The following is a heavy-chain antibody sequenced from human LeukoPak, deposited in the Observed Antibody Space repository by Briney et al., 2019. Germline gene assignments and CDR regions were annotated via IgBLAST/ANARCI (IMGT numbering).Heavy chain of an antibody. CDR3: ARDSDYYGVDV. CDR2: ISSSSSYI. J-gene: IGHJ6*02. V-gene: IGHV3-21*01. Sequence: GGSLRLSCVPSGFSFSNYAMSWVRQAPGKGLEWVSSISSSSSYIYYADSVKGRFTISRDNAKNSLYLQMNSLRAEDTAVYYCARDSDYYGVDVWGQGTTVTVSS. D-gene: IGHD1-26*01. CDR1: GFSFSNYA.